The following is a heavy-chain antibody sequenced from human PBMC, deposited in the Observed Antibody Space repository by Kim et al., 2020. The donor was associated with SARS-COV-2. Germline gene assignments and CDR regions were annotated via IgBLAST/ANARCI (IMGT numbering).Heavy chain of an antibody. CDR3: ARGYYYGSGSYFGEKRQAYDY. CDR2: TYYRSKWYN. J-gene: IGHJ4*02. D-gene: IGHD3-10*01. V-gene: IGHV6-1*01. CDR1: GDSVSSNSAA. Sequence: SQTLSLTCAISGDSVSSNSAAWNWIRQSPSRGLEWLGRTYYRSKWYNDYAVSVKSRITINPDTSKNQFSLQLNSVTPEDTAVYYCARGYYYGSGSYFGEKRQAYDYWGQGTLVTVSS.